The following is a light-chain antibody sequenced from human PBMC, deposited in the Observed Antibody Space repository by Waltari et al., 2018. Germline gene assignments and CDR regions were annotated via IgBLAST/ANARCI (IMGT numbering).Light chain of an antibody. Sequence: DIQMTQSPSTLSASVGDRVSITCRASQSISIWLAWYQQRSEKAPKLLISKSSSLESGVPSRFSGSGSGTEFTLTITNLHPDDFATYYCQHYDNYPVAFGQGTKLEIK. CDR3: QHYDNYPVA. V-gene: IGKV1-5*03. CDR1: QSISIW. J-gene: IGKJ2*01. CDR2: KSS.